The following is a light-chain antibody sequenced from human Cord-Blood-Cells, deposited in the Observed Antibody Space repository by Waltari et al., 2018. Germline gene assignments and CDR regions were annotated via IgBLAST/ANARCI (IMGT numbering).Light chain of an antibody. V-gene: IGLV2-11*01. CDR3: CSYAGSYTYVV. CDR2: DVS. Sequence: QSALTQPRSVSGSPGQSVTISCTGTSSDVGGYNYVSWYQQHPGKAPKLMIYDVSKRPSGFSDRFSGSKSGNPASLHISGLQAEDEADYYCCSYAGSYTYVVFGGGTKLTV. J-gene: IGLJ2*01. CDR1: SSDVGGYNY.